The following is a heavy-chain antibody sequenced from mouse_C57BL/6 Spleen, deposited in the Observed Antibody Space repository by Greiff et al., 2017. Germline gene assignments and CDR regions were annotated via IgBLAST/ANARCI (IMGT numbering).Heavy chain of an antibody. D-gene: IGHD1-1*01. Sequence: QVQLQQPGAELVKPGASVKLSCKASGYTFTSYWMQWVKQRPGQGLEWIGEIDPSDSYTNYNQKFKGKATLTVDTSSSTAYKQLSSLTSEDSAVYYCASYGSSTDYYAMDYWGQGTSVTVSS. V-gene: IGHV1-50*01. CDR2: IDPSDSYT. J-gene: IGHJ4*01. CDR1: GYTFTSYW. CDR3: ASYGSSTDYYAMDY.